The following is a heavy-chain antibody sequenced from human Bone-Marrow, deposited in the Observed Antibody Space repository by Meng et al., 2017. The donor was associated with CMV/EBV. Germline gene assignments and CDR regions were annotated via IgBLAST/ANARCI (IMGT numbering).Heavy chain of an antibody. CDR2: IRYDGSNK. CDR1: GFTFSSYG. V-gene: IGHV3-30*02. J-gene: IGHJ3*02. D-gene: IGHD1-26*01. Sequence: GESLKISCAASGFTFSSYGMHWVRQAPGKGLEWVAFIRYDGSNKYYADSVEGRFTISRDNAKNSLYLQMNSLRAGDTAIYYCTRSKRGRFPAGDAFDIWGQGTMVTVSS. CDR3: TRSKRGRFPAGDAFDI.